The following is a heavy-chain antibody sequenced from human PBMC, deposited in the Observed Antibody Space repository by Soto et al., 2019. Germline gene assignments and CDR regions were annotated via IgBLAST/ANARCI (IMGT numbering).Heavy chain of an antibody. D-gene: IGHD4-17*01. CDR2: IYYSGST. J-gene: IGHJ6*02. V-gene: IGHV4-31*03. Sequence: SETLSLTCTVSGGSISSGGYYWSWIRQHPGKGLEWIGYIYYSGSTYYNPSLKSRVTISVDTSKNQFSLKLSSVTAADTAVYYCARVYGDYDINAYGMDVWGQGTTVTVSS. CDR3: ARVYGDYDINAYGMDV. CDR1: GGSISSGGYY.